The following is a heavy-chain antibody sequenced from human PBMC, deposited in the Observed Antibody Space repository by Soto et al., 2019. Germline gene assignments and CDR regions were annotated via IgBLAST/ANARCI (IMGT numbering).Heavy chain of an antibody. Sequence: QVQLVESGGGVVQPGKSLRLSCAVSGFTLSSHGIHWVRQAPGKGLEWVAFMSYDGNKKSYADSVKGRFTISRDNSKNTLYLQMDSLRAEDTAMYYCAKGLSVIQEWIIDGHWGQGTQVTVSS. D-gene: IGHD5-18*01. CDR3: AKGLSVIQEWIIDGH. CDR1: GFTLSSHG. CDR2: MSYDGNKK. V-gene: IGHV3-30*18. J-gene: IGHJ4*02.